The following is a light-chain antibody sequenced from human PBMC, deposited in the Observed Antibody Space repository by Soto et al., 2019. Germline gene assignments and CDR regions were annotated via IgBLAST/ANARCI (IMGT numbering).Light chain of an antibody. Sequence: EIVLTQSPATLSVSPGERATLSCRATQSVSTSLAWYKQKPGQAPRLLIHGASSRATGIPDRFSGSGSGTEFTLTIDRLEPEDFAVYYCQQYGILPRTFGQGTKVDIK. J-gene: IGKJ1*01. CDR2: GAS. V-gene: IGKV3-20*01. CDR1: QSVSTS. CDR3: QQYGILPRT.